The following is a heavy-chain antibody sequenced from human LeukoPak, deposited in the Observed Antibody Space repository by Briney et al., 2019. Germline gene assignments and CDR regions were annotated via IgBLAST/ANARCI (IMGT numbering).Heavy chain of an antibody. Sequence: SVKVSCKASGGTFSSYAISWVRQAPGQGLEWMGGIIPIFGTANYAQKLQGRVTMTTDTSTSTAYMELRSLRSDDTAVYYCARGMGSEASYYYGSGSPFGWFDPWGQGTLVTVSS. D-gene: IGHD3-10*01. J-gene: IGHJ5*02. V-gene: IGHV1-69*05. CDR2: IIPIFGTA. CDR3: ARGMGSEASYYYGSGSPFGWFDP. CDR1: GGTFSSYA.